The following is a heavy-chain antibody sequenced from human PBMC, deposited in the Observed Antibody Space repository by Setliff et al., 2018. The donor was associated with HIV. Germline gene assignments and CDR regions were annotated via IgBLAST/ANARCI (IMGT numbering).Heavy chain of an antibody. CDR2: IFHSGST. V-gene: IGHV4-38-2*02. CDR1: GYPISSGYF. D-gene: IGHD1-1*01. J-gene: IGHJ1*01. CDR3: ARDSNAPYFQH. Sequence: SETLSLTCAVSGYPISSGYFWGWIRQPPGKGLEWIASIFHSGSTNYNPSLKSRVTLSVKTSKNQFSLKLNSVTAADTAVYYCARDSNAPYFQHWGQGTLVTVSS.